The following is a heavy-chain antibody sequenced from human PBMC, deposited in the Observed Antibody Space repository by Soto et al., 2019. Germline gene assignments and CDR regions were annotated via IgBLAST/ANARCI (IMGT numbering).Heavy chain of an antibody. CDR2: IGGTNGKT. D-gene: IGHD6-6*01. V-gene: IGHV3-23*01. CDR3: AKGMYSSSPEDAGCFDR. J-gene: IGHJ4*02. CDR1: GFTFSSYA. Sequence: PVGSRRLSCAASGFTFSSYAMSWVRQAPGKGLEWVAGIGGTNGKTYYADSVKGRFTISRDTYENTLSPHMSRLRAEETAVYYCAKGMYSSSPEDAGCFDRWGQGALVTVSS.